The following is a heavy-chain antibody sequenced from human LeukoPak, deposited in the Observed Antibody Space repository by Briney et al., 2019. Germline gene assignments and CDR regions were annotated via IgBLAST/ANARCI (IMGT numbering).Heavy chain of an antibody. CDR3: ARMPLGYCSGGSCGGLQH. J-gene: IGHJ1*01. V-gene: IGHV3-23*01. Sequence: GGSLRLSCAASGFTFSSYAMSWVRQAPGKGLEWVSAISGSGGSTYYADSVKGRFTISRDNSKNTLYLQMNSLRAEDTAVYYRARMPLGYCSGGSCGGLQHWGQGTLVTVSS. CDR2: ISGSGGST. D-gene: IGHD2-15*01. CDR1: GFTFSSYA.